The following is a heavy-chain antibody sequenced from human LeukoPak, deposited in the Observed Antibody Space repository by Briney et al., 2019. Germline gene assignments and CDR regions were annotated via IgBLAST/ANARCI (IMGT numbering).Heavy chain of an antibody. CDR3: WIAAAGRNFDY. J-gene: IGHJ4*02. D-gene: IGHD6-13*01. V-gene: IGHV1-46*01. CDR1: GYTFTSYY. Sequence: GASVKVSCKASGYTFTSYYIHWVRQAPGQGLEWMGIINPSGGSTTYAQKFQGRVTMTRDTSTSTVYMELSSLRFEDTAVYYCWIAAAGRNFDYWGQGTLVTVSS. CDR2: INPSGGST.